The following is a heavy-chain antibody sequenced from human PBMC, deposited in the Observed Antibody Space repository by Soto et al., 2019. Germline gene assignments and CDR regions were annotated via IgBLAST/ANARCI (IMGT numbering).Heavy chain of an antibody. CDR3: ARGYTYYSATVTKHWFDP. CDR2: INHSGST. J-gene: IGHJ5*02. CDR1: GGSFSGYY. V-gene: IGHV4-34*01. Sequence: SETLSLTCAVYGGSFSGYYWSWIRQPPGKGLEWIGEINHSGSTNYNLSLKSRVTISVDTSKNQFSLKLSSVTAADTAVYYCARGYTYYSATVTKHWFDPWGQGTLVTVSS. D-gene: IGHD4-17*01.